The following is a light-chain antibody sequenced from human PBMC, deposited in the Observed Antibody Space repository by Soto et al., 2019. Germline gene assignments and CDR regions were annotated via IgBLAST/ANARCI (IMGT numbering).Light chain of an antibody. CDR3: ASWDDSLNAVV. J-gene: IGLJ2*01. CDR2: AVN. Sequence: QSALTQPASVSGSPGQSITISCTGTSSDVGGYKYVSWYQQHPGKAPKLMIYAVNNRPSGVSNRFSGSKSGNTASLTISGLQAEDEADYYCASWDDSLNAVVFGGGTKLTVL. CDR1: SSDVGGYKY. V-gene: IGLV2-14*01.